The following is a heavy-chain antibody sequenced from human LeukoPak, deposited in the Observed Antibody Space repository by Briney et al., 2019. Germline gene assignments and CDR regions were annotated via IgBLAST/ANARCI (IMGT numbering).Heavy chain of an antibody. J-gene: IGHJ5*02. V-gene: IGHV3-48*03. Sequence: PGGSLRLSCAASGFTFNSYEMNWVRQAPGKGLEWVSFITSSGNTMYYADSVKGRFTISRDNAKNSLYLQMNSLRADDTAVYYCARLRSKYWFDPWGQGTLVTVSS. CDR2: ITSSGNTM. CDR3: ARLRSKYWFDP. D-gene: IGHD4-11*01. CDR1: GFTFNSYE.